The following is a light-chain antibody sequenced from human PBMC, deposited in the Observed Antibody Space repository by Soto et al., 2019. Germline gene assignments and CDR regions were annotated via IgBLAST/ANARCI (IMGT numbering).Light chain of an antibody. J-gene: IGKJ1*01. V-gene: IGKV3-20*01. CDR3: QQSASSLTWT. CDR2: GAS. CDR1: QSISSNY. Sequence: EIVFTQSPGPLSLSPGERATLSCRASQSISSNYLAWYQQRPGQAPRLLIYGASSRAAGIPDRFRGSGSGTDFTLTISRLEPEDFAVYFCQQSASSLTWTFGQGTKVDIK.